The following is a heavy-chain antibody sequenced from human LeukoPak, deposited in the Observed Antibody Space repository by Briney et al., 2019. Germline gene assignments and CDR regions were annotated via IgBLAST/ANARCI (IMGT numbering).Heavy chain of an antibody. Sequence: GESLKISCEGSGYSFSNYWIGWVRQMPGKGLEWIGIIFPGDSDTRYSPSFQGQVTISADKSISTAYLQWSSLKASDTAMYYCARHALAGATQSCFDYWGQGTLVTVSS. CDR1: GYSFSNYW. CDR3: ARHALAGATQSCFDY. CDR2: IFPGDSDT. V-gene: IGHV5-51*01. J-gene: IGHJ4*02. D-gene: IGHD1-26*01.